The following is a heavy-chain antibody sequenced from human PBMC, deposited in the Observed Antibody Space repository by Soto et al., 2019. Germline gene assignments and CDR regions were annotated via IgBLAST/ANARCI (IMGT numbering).Heavy chain of an antibody. CDR3: ARGGMVIIPTATAFDY. J-gene: IGHJ4*02. V-gene: IGHV4-4*07. CDR2: IYASGST. D-gene: IGHD2-2*01. Sequence: QVLLQESGPGLVKPSETLSLTCTVSGGSISTYYWSWIRQPAGKGLEWIGRIYASGSTNYNPSLKSRVTMSVDTSKNQFSLKLSSVTAADTAIYYCARGGMVIIPTATAFDYWGQGTLVTVSS. CDR1: GGSISTYY.